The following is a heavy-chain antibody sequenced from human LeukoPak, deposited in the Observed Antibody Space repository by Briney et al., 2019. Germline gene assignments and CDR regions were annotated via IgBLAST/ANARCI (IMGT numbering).Heavy chain of an antibody. V-gene: IGHV1-46*01. CDR1: GYTFTSYY. D-gene: IGHD3-3*01. CDR3: ARESNTIAYYYYYGMDV. Sequence: ASVKVSCKASGYTFTSYYMHWVRQAPGQGLEWMGIINPSGGSTSYAQKLQGRVTMTRDTSTSTVYMKLSSLRPEDTAVYYCARESNTIAYYYYYGMDVWGQGTTVTVSS. J-gene: IGHJ6*02. CDR2: INPSGGST.